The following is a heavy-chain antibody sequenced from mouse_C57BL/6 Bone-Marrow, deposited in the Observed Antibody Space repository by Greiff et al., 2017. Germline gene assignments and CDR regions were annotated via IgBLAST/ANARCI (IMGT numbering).Heavy chain of an antibody. D-gene: IGHD1-1*01. CDR3: TTIYYYGSSQFLFDY. J-gene: IGHJ2*01. V-gene: IGHV14-4*01. CDR2: IDPENGDT. CDR1: GFNIKDDY. Sequence: VQLQQSGAELVRPGASVKLSCTASGFNIKDDYMHWVKQRPEQGLEWIGWIDPENGDTEYASKFQGKATITADTSSNTAYLQLSSLTSEDTAVXYCTTIYYYGSSQFLFDYWGQGTTLTVSS.